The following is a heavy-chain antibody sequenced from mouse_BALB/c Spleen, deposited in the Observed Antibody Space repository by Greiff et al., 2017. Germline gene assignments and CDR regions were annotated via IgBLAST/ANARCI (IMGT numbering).Heavy chain of an antibody. D-gene: IGHD1-2*01. CDR3: ARSGYVRYFDV. Sequence: QVQLQQSGAELARPGASVKLSCKASGYTFTDYYINWVKQRTGQGLEWIGEIYPGSGNTYYNEKFKGKATLTADKSSSTAYMQLSSLTSEDSAVYFCARSGYVRYFDVWGAGTTVTVSS. V-gene: IGHV1-77*01. CDR2: IYPGSGNT. J-gene: IGHJ1*01. CDR1: GYTFTDYY.